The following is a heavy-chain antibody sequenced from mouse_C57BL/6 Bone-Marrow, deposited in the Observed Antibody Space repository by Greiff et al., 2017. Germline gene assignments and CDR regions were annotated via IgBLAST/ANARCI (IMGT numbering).Heavy chain of an antibody. CDR1: GYSITSGYD. D-gene: IGHD1-1*01. CDR2: ISYSGST. V-gene: IGHV3-1*01. CDR3: ARDRGYGSSYWYFDV. Sequence: EVHLVESGPGMVKPSQSLSLTCTVTGYSITSGYDWHWIRHFPGNKLEWMGYISYSGSTNYNPSLKSRISITHDTSKNHFFLKLNSVTTEDTATYYCARDRGYGSSYWYFDVWGTGTTVTVSS. J-gene: IGHJ1*03.